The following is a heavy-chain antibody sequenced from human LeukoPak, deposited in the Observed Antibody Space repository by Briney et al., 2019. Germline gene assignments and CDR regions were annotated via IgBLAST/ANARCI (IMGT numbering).Heavy chain of an antibody. Sequence: SQTLSLTCTVSGGSISSGDYYWSWIRQPQGRGLQWIAYMYYSGSTYYNPSLKSRVTMSADTSKNQLSLKLSSVTAADTAVYYCARPYYYDSRIDPWGQGILVTVSS. V-gene: IGHV4-30-4*01. CDR2: MYYSGST. J-gene: IGHJ5*02. CDR1: GGSISSGDYY. CDR3: ARPYYYDSRIDP. D-gene: IGHD3-22*01.